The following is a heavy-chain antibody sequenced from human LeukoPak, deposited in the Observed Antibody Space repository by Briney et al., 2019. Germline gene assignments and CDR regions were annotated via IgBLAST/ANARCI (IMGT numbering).Heavy chain of an antibody. CDR3: ARGSGWYDY. CDR1: GYTFTSYA. J-gene: IGHJ4*02. V-gene: IGHV1-3*01. D-gene: IGHD6-19*01. Sequence: ASVKVSCKAPGYTFTSYAMHWVRQAPGQRLEWMGWINAGNGSTKYSQKFQGRVTITRDTSASTAYMELSSLRSEDTAVYYCARGSGWYDYWGQGTLVTVSS. CDR2: INAGNGST.